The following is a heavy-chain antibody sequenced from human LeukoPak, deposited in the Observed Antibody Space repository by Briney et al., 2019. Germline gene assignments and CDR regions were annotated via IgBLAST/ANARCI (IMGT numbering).Heavy chain of an antibody. CDR1: GYTFTGYY. D-gene: IGHD3-3*01. V-gene: IGHV1-2*02. Sequence: ASVKVSCKASGYTFTGYYMHWVRQAPGQGLEWMGWINPNNGGTNYAQKFQGRVTMTRDTSISTAYMELSSLRAEDTAVYYCAKDESGGVVSFDYWGQGTLVTVSS. J-gene: IGHJ4*02. CDR3: AKDESGGVVSFDY. CDR2: INPNNGGT.